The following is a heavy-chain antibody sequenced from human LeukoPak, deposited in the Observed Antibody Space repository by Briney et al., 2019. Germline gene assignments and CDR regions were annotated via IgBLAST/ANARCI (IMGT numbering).Heavy chain of an antibody. CDR3: ARARYCSSYSCYKDY. CDR2: IKPDGSDK. J-gene: IGHJ4*02. V-gene: IGHV3-7*01. Sequence: PGGSLRLSCAASGFTFSTYWMSWVRQAPGKGLEWVANIKPDGSDKYYVDSVKGRFTLFRDTAKNSLCLQMNNLRAEDTAVYYCARARYCSSYSCYKDYWGQGTLVTVSS. CDR1: GFTFSTYW. D-gene: IGHD2-2*02.